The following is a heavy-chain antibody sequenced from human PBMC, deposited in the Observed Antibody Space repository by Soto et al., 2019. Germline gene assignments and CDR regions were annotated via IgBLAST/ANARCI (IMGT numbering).Heavy chain of an antibody. D-gene: IGHD3-3*01. CDR2: ISGSGGST. V-gene: IGHV3-23*01. CDR3: AKDKSSPPAIFGVVIISHYMDV. CDR1: GFTFSSYA. Sequence: GGSLRLSCAASGFTFSSYAMSWVRQAPGKGLEWVSAISGSGGSTYYADSVKGRFTISRDNSKNTLYLQMNSLRAEDTAVYYCAKDKSSPPAIFGVVIISHYMDVWGKGTTVTVSS. J-gene: IGHJ6*03.